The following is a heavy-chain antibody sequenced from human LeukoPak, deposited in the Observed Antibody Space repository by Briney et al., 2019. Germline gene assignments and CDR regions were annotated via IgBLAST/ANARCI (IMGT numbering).Heavy chain of an antibody. J-gene: IGHJ4*02. D-gene: IGHD3-10*01. CDR3: ARGIMVRGVINYLDGNDY. Sequence: GASVKVSCKASGYSFTSYDINWLRQATGQGLEWMGWMNPNSGNTGYAQKFQGRVTMTRNSSISTAYMELSSLRSEDTAVYYCARGIMVRGVINYLDGNDYWGQETLVTVSS. CDR1: GYSFTSYD. CDR2: MNPNSGNT. V-gene: IGHV1-8*01.